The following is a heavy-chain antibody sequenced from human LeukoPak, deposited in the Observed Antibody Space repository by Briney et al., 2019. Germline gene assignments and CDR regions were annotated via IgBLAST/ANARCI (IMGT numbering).Heavy chain of an antibody. CDR1: GGTFSSYA. Sequence: ASVKVSCKASGGTFSSYAISWVRQAPGQGLEWMGGIIPIFGTANYAQKFQGRVTITTDESTSTAYMELSSLRSDDTAVYYCARGIRRGYSGPMYYFDYWGQGTLVTVSS. V-gene: IGHV1-69*05. CDR2: IIPIFGTA. D-gene: IGHD5-12*01. J-gene: IGHJ4*02. CDR3: ARGIRRGYSGPMYYFDY.